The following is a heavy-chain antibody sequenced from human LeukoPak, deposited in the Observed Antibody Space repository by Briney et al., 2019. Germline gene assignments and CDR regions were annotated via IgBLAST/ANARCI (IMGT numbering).Heavy chain of an antibody. Sequence: SETLSLTCTVSGGSISSGDYYWSWIRQPPGKGLEWIGYIYYSGSIYYNPSLKSRVTISVDTSKNQFSLKLSSVTAADTAVYYCAREGCSSTSCYRNWFDPWGQGTLVTVSS. D-gene: IGHD2-2*01. CDR3: AREGCSSTSCYRNWFDP. V-gene: IGHV4-30-4*08. J-gene: IGHJ5*02. CDR2: IYYSGSI. CDR1: GGSISSGDYY.